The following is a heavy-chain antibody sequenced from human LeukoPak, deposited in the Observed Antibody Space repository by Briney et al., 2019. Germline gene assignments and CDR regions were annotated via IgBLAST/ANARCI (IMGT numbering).Heavy chain of an antibody. D-gene: IGHD4/OR15-4a*01. CDR1: GFTFSNYW. V-gene: IGHV3-74*01. CDR2: INGDGSGT. J-gene: IGHJ4*02. CDR3: AVGATPGGLDY. Sequence: GGSLRLSCAASGFTFSNYWMHWVRQAPGKGLVWVSGINGDGSGTTYADSVKGRFTISRDNAKNTLYLQMNSLRAEDTAVFYCAVGATPGGLDYWGQGTLVTVSS.